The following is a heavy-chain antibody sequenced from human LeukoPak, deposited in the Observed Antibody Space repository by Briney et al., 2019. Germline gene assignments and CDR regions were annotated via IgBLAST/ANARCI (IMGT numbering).Heavy chain of an antibody. D-gene: IGHD3-16*02. Sequence: GGSLRLSCAASGFTFSSYAMSWVRQAPGKGLEWVSTISSSGGGTNYADSVKGRFTISRDNSKNTLYLRMNSLRAEDTAVYYCAKGKGGSIMIAFGGVIASDYWGQGTLVTVSS. V-gene: IGHV3-23*01. CDR3: AKGKGGSIMIAFGGVIASDY. J-gene: IGHJ4*02. CDR2: ISSSGGGT. CDR1: GFTFSSYA.